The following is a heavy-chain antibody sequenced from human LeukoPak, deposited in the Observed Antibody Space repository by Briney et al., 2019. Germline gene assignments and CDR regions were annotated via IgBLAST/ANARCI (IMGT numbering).Heavy chain of an antibody. J-gene: IGHJ4*02. CDR1: GFTFSNAW. CDR3: ADPGLGSGRRD. D-gene: IGHD2-15*01. Sequence: PGGSLRLSCAASGFTFSNAWMSWVRQAPGKGLEWVGRIKSKTDGGTTDYAAPVKGRFTISRDNSKNTLYLQMNSLRVEDTAVYYCADPGLGSGRRDWGQGILVTVSS. CDR2: IKSKTDGGTT. V-gene: IGHV3-15*01.